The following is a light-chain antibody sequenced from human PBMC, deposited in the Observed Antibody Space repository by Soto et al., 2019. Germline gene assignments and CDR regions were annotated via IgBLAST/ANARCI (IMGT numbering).Light chain of an antibody. V-gene: IGLV1-40*01. CDR1: SSNIGAGYD. J-gene: IGLJ1*01. Sequence: QSVLTQPPSVSGAPGQRVTISCTGSSSNIGAGYDVHWYQQLPGTAPKLLIYGNSNRPSGVPDRFSGSKSGTSASLAITGLQAEDEAYYYCQSYDSSLSGYVFGTGTTLTVL. CDR3: QSYDSSLSGYV. CDR2: GNS.